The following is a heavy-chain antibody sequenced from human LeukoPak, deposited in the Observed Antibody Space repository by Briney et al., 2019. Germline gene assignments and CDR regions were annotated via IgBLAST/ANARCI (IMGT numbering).Heavy chain of an antibody. CDR2: INPNSGGT. D-gene: IGHD3-22*01. CDR3: ARGPGRYYDSSGYFSAPPGY. CDR1: GYTLTGYY. Sequence: ASVKVSCKASGYTLTGYYMHWVRQAPGQGLEWMRWINPNSGGTNYAQKFQGRVTMTRDTSISTAYMELSRLRSDDTAVYYCARGPGRYYDSSGYFSAPPGYWGQGTLVTVSS. V-gene: IGHV1-2*02. J-gene: IGHJ4*02.